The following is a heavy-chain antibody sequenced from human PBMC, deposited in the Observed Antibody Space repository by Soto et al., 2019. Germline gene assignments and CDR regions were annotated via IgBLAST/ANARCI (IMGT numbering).Heavy chain of an antibody. Sequence: SETLSLTCAVYGGSFSGYYWSWIRQPPGKGLEWIGEINHSGSTNYNPSLKSRVTISVDTSKNQFSLKLSSVTAADTAVYYCARDSGSDFWSGYYNWFDPWGQGTLVTVSS. CDR2: INHSGST. V-gene: IGHV4-34*01. J-gene: IGHJ5*02. CDR1: GGSFSGYY. D-gene: IGHD3-3*01. CDR3: ARDSGSDFWSGYYNWFDP.